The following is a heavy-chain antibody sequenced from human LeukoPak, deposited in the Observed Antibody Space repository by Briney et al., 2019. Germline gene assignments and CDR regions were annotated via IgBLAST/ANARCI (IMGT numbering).Heavy chain of an antibody. CDR3: ARRAFYIVVHTQETTFDI. D-gene: IGHD2-2*01. CDR1: GGTFSSYA. Sequence: ASVKVSCKASGGTFSSYAISWVRQAPGQGLEWMGWINPNSGGTNYAQKFQGRVTMTRDTSISTAYMELSRLRSDDTAVYYCARRAFYIVVHTQETTFDIWGQGTMVTVSS. CDR2: INPNSGGT. J-gene: IGHJ3*02. V-gene: IGHV1-2*02.